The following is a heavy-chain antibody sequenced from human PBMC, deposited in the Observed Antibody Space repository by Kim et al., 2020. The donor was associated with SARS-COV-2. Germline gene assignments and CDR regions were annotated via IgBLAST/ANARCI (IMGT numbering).Heavy chain of an antibody. D-gene: IGHD3-10*01. CDR2: IRGSTTDT. CDR1: GFSFKKYA. V-gene: IGHV3-23*01. Sequence: GGSLRLSCAASGFSFKKYAMTWVRQAPGKGLEWVSGIRGSTTDTYYTDSVRGRFTISRDNSKNSLYLQMNSLRVEDTAVYYCVKDRGGSAWDFDNWVQGT. CDR3: VKDRGGSAWDFDN. J-gene: IGHJ4*02.